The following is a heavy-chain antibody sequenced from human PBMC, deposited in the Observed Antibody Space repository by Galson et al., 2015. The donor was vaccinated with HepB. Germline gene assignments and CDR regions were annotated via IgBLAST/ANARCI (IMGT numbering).Heavy chain of an antibody. Sequence: SVKVSCKASGYTFTSYDINWVRQATGQGLEWMGWMNPNSGNTGYAQKFQGRVTMTRNTSISTAYMELSSLRSEDTAVYYCAREYSNYGTPLYYYYMDVWGKGTTVTVSS. V-gene: IGHV1-8*01. CDR3: AREYSNYGTPLYYYYMDV. J-gene: IGHJ6*03. CDR2: MNPNSGNT. D-gene: IGHD4-11*01. CDR1: GYTFTSYD.